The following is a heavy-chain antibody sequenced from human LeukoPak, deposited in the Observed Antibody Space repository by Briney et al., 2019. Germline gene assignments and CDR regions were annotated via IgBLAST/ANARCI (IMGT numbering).Heavy chain of an antibody. V-gene: IGHV4-39*07. CDR2: IYYSGST. Sequence: SETLSLTCTVSGGSISSSSYYWGWIRQPPGKGLEWIGSIYYSGSTYYNPSLKSRVTISVDTSKNQFSLKLSSVTAADTAVYYCAREGQLLWFGELTYYFDYWGQGTLVTVSS. D-gene: IGHD3-10*01. CDR1: GGSISSSSYY. CDR3: AREGQLLWFGELTYYFDY. J-gene: IGHJ4*02.